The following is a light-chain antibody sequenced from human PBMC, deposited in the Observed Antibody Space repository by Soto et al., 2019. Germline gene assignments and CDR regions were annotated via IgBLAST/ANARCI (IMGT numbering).Light chain of an antibody. J-gene: IGKJ2*03. CDR2: AAS. CDR3: QQYDSSPYS. V-gene: IGKV3-20*01. Sequence: EVVLTQSPGTLSLSPGERATLSCRASQSVSSTYFAWYQQKPGQAPRLLMDAASRRETGIPDTFSGSGSVTDFTLTISRLEPEDCAVYYCQQYDSSPYSFGQGTKLEIK. CDR1: QSVSSTY.